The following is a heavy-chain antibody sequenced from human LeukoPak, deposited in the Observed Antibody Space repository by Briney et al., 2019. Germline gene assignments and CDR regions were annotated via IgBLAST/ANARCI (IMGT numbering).Heavy chain of an antibody. D-gene: IGHD6-19*01. CDR2: IYYSGST. CDR1: GGSISSYY. V-gene: IGHV4-59*01. CDR3: ARVRGSGWYDAFDI. J-gene: IGHJ3*02. Sequence: SETLSLTCTVSGGSISSYYWSWIRQPPGKGLEWIGYIYYSGSTNYNPSLRSRVTISVDTSKNQFSLKLSSVTAADTAVYYCARVRGSGWYDAFDIWGQGTMVTVSS.